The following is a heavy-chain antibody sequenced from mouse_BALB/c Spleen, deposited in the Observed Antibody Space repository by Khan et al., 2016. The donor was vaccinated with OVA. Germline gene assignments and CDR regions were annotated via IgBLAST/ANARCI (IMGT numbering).Heavy chain of an antibody. CDR2: IWNGGST. D-gene: IGHD2-1*01. V-gene: IGHV2-2*02. J-gene: IGHJ2*02. CDR1: GFSLTNYG. Sequence: QVQLKESGPGLVQPSQSLSITCTVSGFSLTNYGVHWVRQSPGKGLEWLGVIWNGGSTDYNAAFISRLSINKDNSKNQVFFKMISLQPNDTAIYYCARNNYDYYFDYWGQGTSLTVSS. CDR3: ARNNYDYYFDY.